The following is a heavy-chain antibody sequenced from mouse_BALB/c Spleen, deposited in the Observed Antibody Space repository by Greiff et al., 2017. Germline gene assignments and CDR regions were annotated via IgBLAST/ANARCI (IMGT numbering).Heavy chain of an antibody. D-gene: IGHD2-4*01. V-gene: IGHV5-4*02. CDR3: ARYDYGC. CDR1: GFTFSDYY. CDR2: ISDGGSYT. J-gene: IGHJ2*01. Sequence: EVKVVESGGGLVKPGGSLKLSCAASGFTFSDYYMYWVRQTPEKGLEWVATISDGGSYTYYPDSVKGRFTISRDNAKNNLYLQMSSLKSEDTAMYYCARYDYGCWGQGTTRTVSS.